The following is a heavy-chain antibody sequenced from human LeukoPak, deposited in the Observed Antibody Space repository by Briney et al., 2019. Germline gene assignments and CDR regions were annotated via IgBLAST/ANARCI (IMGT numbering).Heavy chain of an antibody. CDR3: ARDRLKGYSYGDSNGFDY. D-gene: IGHD5-18*01. CDR2: IYYSGST. V-gene: IGHV4-31*03. CDR1: GGSISSGGYY. Sequence: KPSETLSLTCTVSGGSISSGGYYWSWIRQHPGKGLEWIGYIYYSGSTYYNPSLKSRVTISVDTSKNQFSLKLSSVTAADTAVYYCARDRLKGYSYGDSNGFDYWGQGTLVTVSS. J-gene: IGHJ4*02.